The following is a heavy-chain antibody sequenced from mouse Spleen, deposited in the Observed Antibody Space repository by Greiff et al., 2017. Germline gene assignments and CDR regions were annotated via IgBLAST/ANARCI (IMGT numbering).Heavy chain of an antibody. Sequence: EVKLMESGGGLVKPGGSLKLSCAASGFTFSSYAMSWVRQTPEKRLEWVAAINSNGGSTYYPDTVKDRFTISRDNAKNTLYLQMSSLRSEDTALYYCARHENYDGSSAWFAYWGQGTLVTVSA. J-gene: IGHJ3*01. CDR3: ARHENYDGSSAWFAY. V-gene: IGHV5-6-2*01. CDR2: INSNGGST. D-gene: IGHD1-1*01. CDR1: GFTFSSYA.